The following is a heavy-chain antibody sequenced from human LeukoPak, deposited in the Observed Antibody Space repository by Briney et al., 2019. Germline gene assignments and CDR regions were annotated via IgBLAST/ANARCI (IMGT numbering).Heavy chain of an antibody. CDR3: AGMGSTSRERHRLTGLTEGY. J-gene: IGHJ4*02. CDR2: ISSDGSDI. V-gene: IGHV3-48*03. D-gene: IGHD3-9*01. CDR1: GFTFSSYA. Sequence: GGSLRLSCAASGFTFSSYATNWVRQAPGKGLEWVSYISSDGSDIYYADSVKGRFTISRDNAKNSLYLQMNSLRAEDTAVYYCAGMGSTSRERHRLTGLTEGYWGQGTLVTVSS.